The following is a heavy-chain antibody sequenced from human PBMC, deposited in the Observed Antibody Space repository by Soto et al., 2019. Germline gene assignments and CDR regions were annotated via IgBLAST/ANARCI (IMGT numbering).Heavy chain of an antibody. CDR1: GGSFSGYH. CDR2: INHSRST. D-gene: IGHD3-3*01. J-gene: IGHJ5*02. Sequence: SETLSLTCAVYGGSFSGYHWISIRQPPEMGLEWIGEINHSRSTNYNPSLKSRVTISVDTSKNQFSLKLSSVNAADTAVYYCARGPKLRFLEWFRLNWFDPWGQGTMVTVSS. V-gene: IGHV4-34*01. CDR3: ARGPKLRFLEWFRLNWFDP.